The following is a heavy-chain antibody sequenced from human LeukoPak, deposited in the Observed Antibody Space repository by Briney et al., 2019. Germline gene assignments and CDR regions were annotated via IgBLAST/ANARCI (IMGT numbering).Heavy chain of an antibody. Sequence: PGRSLRLSCAASGFTFSSYGMHWVRQAPGKGLEWVAVISYDGSNKYYADSVKGRFTISRDNSKNTLYPQMNSLRAEDTAVYYCAKDGSMLVDYYYYGMDVWGQGTTVTVSS. V-gene: IGHV3-30*18. CDR3: AKDGSMLVDYYYYGMDV. CDR2: ISYDGSNK. CDR1: GFTFSSYG. J-gene: IGHJ6*02. D-gene: IGHD3-10*01.